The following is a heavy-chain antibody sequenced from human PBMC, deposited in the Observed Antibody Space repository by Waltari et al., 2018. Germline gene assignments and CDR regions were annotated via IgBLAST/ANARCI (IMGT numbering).Heavy chain of an antibody. CDR2: IYSGGST. CDR1: GFTVSSNY. D-gene: IGHD1-26*01. V-gene: IGHV3-53*02. CDR3: VRTGGATIPFDY. Sequence: EVQLVETGGGLIQPGGSLRLSCAASGFTVSSNYMSWVRQAPGKGLEWVSVIYSGGSTYYADSVKGRFTISRDNSKNTLYPQMNSLRAEDTAVYYCVRTGGATIPFDYWGQGTLVTVSS. J-gene: IGHJ4*02.